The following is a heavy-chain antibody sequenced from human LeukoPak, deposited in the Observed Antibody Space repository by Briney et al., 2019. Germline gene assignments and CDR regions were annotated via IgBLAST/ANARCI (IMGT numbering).Heavy chain of an antibody. D-gene: IGHD6-13*01. V-gene: IGHV4-30-4*01. Sequence: SETLSLTCTVSGGSISSGDYYWSWIRQPPGKGLEWIGYIYYSGCTYYNPSLKSRVTISVDTSKNQFSLKLSSVTAADTAVYYCARVVRSSSSWYFDYWGQGTLVTVSS. CDR3: ARVVRSSSSWYFDY. J-gene: IGHJ4*02. CDR2: IYYSGCT. CDR1: GGSISSGDYY.